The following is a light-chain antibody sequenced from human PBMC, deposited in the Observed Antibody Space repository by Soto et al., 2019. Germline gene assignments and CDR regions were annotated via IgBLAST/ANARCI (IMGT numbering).Light chain of an antibody. V-gene: IGKV1-5*01. J-gene: IGKJ1*01. CDR1: QSISHF. Sequence: DIPMTQSPSSLSASVGDRVTITCRASQSISHFLAWYQQKPGKVPKLLIYDASNLGSGVPSRFSGSGSGTDFTLTISGLQPDDFTTYYCQQYTSYSRAFGQGTKVDIK. CDR3: QQYTSYSRA. CDR2: DAS.